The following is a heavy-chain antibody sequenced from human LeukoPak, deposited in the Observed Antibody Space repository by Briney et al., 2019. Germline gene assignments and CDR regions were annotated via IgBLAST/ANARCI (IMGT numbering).Heavy chain of an antibody. CDR2: ISDYNGKT. Sequence: ASVKVSCKASRYTFTTYGISWVRQAPGQELEWLGSISDYNGKTNYAQKLQGRVTMTTDTSTSTAYMELRSLRSDDTAVYYCARMILLLGDVLTVPPRGFDYWGQGTLVTVSS. V-gene: IGHV1-18*01. CDR3: ARMILLLGDVLTVPPRGFDY. D-gene: IGHD3-9*01. J-gene: IGHJ4*02. CDR1: RYTFTTYG.